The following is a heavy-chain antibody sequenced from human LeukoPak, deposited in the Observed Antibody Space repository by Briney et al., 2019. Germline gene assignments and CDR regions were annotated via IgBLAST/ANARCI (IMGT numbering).Heavy chain of an antibody. V-gene: IGHV4-34*01. CDR1: GGSFSGYY. J-gene: IGHJ5*02. Sequence: PSETLSLTCAVYGGSFSGYYWSWIRQPPGKGLEWIGEINHSGSTNYNPSLKSRVTISVDTSKNQFSLKLSSVTAADTAVYYSARVLSYYDFWSGYYNRRNWFDPWGQGTLVTVSS. CDR2: INHSGST. CDR3: ARVLSYYDFWSGYYNRRNWFDP. D-gene: IGHD3-3*01.